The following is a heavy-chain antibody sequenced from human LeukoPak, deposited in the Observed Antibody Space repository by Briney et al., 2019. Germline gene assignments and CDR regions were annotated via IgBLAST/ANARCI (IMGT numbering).Heavy chain of an antibody. J-gene: IGHJ3*02. CDR3: SRGYSGVSVYAFDI. CDR2: SGNKADRYTT. Sequence: PGGSLRLSCAASGFTLSDHYMDWVRHAPGKGLEWVGRSGNKADRYTTEYAASGKGGFTISRDDSKNLLYLQRHSLRAEDTAVYYCSRGYSGVSVYAFDIWGQGTMVTVSS. D-gene: IGHD1-26*01. V-gene: IGHV3-72*01. CDR1: GFTLSDHY.